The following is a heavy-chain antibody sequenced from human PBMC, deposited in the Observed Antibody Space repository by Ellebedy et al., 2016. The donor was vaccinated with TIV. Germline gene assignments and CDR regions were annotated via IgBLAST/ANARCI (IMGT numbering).Heavy chain of an antibody. V-gene: IGHV3-21*04. J-gene: IGHJ4*02. Sequence: GESLKISCVASGFAFSTYTMTWVRQAPGKGLEWVSFISSGSNFKYYADSVKGRFTISRDNSKNTLYLQMNTLGADDTAIYYCAKGDNTWEYYIDYWGQGALVTVSS. CDR2: ISSGSNFK. D-gene: IGHD2/OR15-2a*01. CDR1: GFAFSTYT. CDR3: AKGDNTWEYYIDY.